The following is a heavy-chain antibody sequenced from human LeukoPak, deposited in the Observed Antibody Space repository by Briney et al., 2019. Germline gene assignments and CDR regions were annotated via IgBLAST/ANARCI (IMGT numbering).Heavy chain of an antibody. V-gene: IGHV3-48*03. D-gene: IGHD2-2*01. CDR3: ARRGVPAAIRYYYYGMDV. J-gene: IGHJ6*04. CDR1: GFTFSSYE. Sequence: GGSLRLSCAASGFTFSSYEMNWVRQAPGKGLEWVSYISSSGSTIYYADSVKGRFTISRDNAKNSLYLQMNSLRAEDTAVYHCARRGVPAAIRYYYYGMDVWGKGTTVTVSS. CDR2: ISSSGSTI.